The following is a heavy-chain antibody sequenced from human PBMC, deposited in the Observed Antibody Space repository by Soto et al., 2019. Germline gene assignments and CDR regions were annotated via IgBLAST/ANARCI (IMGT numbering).Heavy chain of an antibody. J-gene: IGHJ5*02. CDR3: ARGYCSGGSCYSGIPRRFDP. CDR2: MNPNSGNT. V-gene: IGHV1-8*01. CDR1: GYTFTSYD. D-gene: IGHD2-15*01. Sequence: ASVKVSCKASGYTFTSYDINWVRQATGQGLEWMGWMNPNSGNTGYAQKFQGRVTMTRNTSISTAYMELSSLRSEDTAVYYCARGYCSGGSCYSGIPRRFDPWGQGTLVTVSS.